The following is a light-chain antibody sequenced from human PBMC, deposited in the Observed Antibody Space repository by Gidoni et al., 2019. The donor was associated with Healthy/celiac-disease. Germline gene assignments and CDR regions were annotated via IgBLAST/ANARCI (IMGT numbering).Light chain of an antibody. J-gene: IGKJ4*01. V-gene: IGKV1-39*01. CDR2: AAS. CDR3: QKSYSTPPET. Sequence: DIQMTQSPSSLSASVGDRVTITCRASQSISSYLNWYQQKPGKAPKLRIYAASSLQSGVPSRFSGSGSGTDFTLTISSLKPEDFETYYCQKSYSTPPETFGGGTKVEIK. CDR1: QSISSY.